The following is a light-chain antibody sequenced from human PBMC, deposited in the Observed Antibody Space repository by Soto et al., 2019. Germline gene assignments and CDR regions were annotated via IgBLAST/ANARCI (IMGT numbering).Light chain of an antibody. Sequence: EIVLTQSPGTLSLFPGERATLSCRATQSVNSDYLAWYQQKPGQAPRLLIYIASRRATGIPDRFSGSGSGTDVTLTISRLEPDDFSVYYCQQYGTSPWTFGQGTKVEIK. CDR1: QSVNSDY. J-gene: IGKJ1*01. CDR2: IAS. CDR3: QQYGTSPWT. V-gene: IGKV3-20*01.